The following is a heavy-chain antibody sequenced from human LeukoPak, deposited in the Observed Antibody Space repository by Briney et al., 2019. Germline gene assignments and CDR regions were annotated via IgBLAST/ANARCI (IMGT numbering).Heavy chain of an antibody. D-gene: IGHD4-23*01. CDR2: IYHSAST. Sequence: SETLSLTCAVSGGSISSGGYSWSWMRQPPGKDLEWIGYIYHSASTYYNPPLKSRVTISVDTSKNQFSLKLSSVTAADTAVYYCATDYGGNPRLGRYYYYYGMDVWGQGTTVTVSS. V-gene: IGHV4-30-2*01. J-gene: IGHJ6*02. CDR3: ATDYGGNPRLGRYYYYYGMDV. CDR1: GGSISSGGYS.